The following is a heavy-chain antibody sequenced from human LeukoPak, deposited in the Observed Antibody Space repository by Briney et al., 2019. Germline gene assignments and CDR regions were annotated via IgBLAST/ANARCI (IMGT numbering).Heavy chain of an antibody. CDR3: ARLIVATTPFDYYYYMDV. D-gene: IGHD5-12*01. J-gene: IGHJ6*03. Sequence: PSETLSLTCTVSGDSISSYYWTWIRQPPGRGLEWIGYIYYSGSTNYNPSLKSRVTISVDTSKNQFSLKLSSVTAADTAVYYCARLIVATTPFDYYYYMDVWGKGTTVTVSS. CDR1: GDSISSYY. CDR2: IYYSGST. V-gene: IGHV4-59*01.